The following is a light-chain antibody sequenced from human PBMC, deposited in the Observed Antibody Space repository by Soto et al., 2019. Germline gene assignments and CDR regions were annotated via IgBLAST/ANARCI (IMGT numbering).Light chain of an antibody. CDR3: QQYDSLWT. V-gene: IGKV1-5*03. Sequence: DIQMTQSPSTLSASLGDRVTITCRASQSISSWLAWYQQKPGKAPKLLIYKASNLETGVPSRFSGSGSGTEFTLTISSLQPDDFATYYCQQYDSLWTFGQGTKVDIK. CDR1: QSISSW. CDR2: KAS. J-gene: IGKJ1*01.